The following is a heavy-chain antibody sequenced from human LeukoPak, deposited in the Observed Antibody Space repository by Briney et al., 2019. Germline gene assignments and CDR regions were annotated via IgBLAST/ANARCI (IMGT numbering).Heavy chain of an antibody. D-gene: IGHD6-13*01. CDR2: IRYDGSNK. V-gene: IGHV3-30*02. Sequence: GGFLRLSCAASGFTFSSYGMHWVRQAPGKGLEWVAFIRYDGSNKYYADSVKGRFTISRENSKNTLYLQMNSLRAEDTAVYYCAKEALKYSSSPNWFDPWGQGTLVTVSS. CDR3: AKEALKYSSSPNWFDP. J-gene: IGHJ5*02. CDR1: GFTFSSYG.